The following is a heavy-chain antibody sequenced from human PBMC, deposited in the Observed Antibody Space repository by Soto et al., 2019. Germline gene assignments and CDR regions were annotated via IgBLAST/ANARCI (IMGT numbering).Heavy chain of an antibody. CDR3: ASYLNAAGWFDP. V-gene: IGHV4-31*03. D-gene: IGHD6-25*01. Sequence: QVRMQESGPGLVKPSQTLSLTCSVSGGSISSGGYFWSWIRPHPGKGLEWIGYINYSGSTYYNPSLKSRVTISVDTSKNQCSLQLSSVTAADTALYYCASYLNAAGWFDPWGQGTLVTVSS. J-gene: IGHJ5*02. CDR2: INYSGST. CDR1: GGSISSGGYF.